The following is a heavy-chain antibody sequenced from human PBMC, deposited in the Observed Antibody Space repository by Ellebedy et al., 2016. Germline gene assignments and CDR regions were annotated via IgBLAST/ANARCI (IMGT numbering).Heavy chain of an antibody. CDR1: GFSFRSTW. CDR3: ATPLEGYSSSPPLDY. V-gene: IGHV3-7*01. J-gene: IGHJ4*02. Sequence: GESLKISXVVSGFSFRSTWMSWVRQAPGKGLEWVANINQDWNGKYYVDSVRGRFTISRDNAKNSLYLQMNSLTVEDTAVYYCATPLEGYSSSPPLDYWGQGTLISVSS. D-gene: IGHD6-19*01. CDR2: INQDWNGK.